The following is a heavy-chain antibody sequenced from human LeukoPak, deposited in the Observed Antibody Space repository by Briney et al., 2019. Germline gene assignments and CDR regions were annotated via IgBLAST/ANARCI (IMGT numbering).Heavy chain of an antibody. J-gene: IGHJ4*02. CDR2: IDHSGNT. Sequence: SETLSLTCAVYGGSFSGYYWSWIRQPPGKGLEWIGEIDHSGNTNYNPSLKSRVTISIDTSKNQFSLKVISVTATDTAVYYCARLNGGRWGQGTLVTVSS. CDR1: GGSFSGYY. CDR3: ARLNGGR. D-gene: IGHD7-27*01. V-gene: IGHV4-34*01.